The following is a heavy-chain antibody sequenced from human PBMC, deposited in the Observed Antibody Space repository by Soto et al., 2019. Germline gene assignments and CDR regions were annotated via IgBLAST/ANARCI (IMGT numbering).Heavy chain of an antibody. CDR1: GGSIISSSYY. J-gene: IGHJ4*02. Sequence: PSAPLSLTCTVSGGSIISSSYYWVWILQPPGKGLEWIGSIYYSGSTYYNPSLKSRVTISVDTSKNQFSLKLSSVTAADTAVYYCARRSLDILTGYGDFDYWGQGTLVTVSS. CDR2: IYYSGST. CDR3: ARRSLDILTGYGDFDY. D-gene: IGHD3-9*01. V-gene: IGHV4-39*01.